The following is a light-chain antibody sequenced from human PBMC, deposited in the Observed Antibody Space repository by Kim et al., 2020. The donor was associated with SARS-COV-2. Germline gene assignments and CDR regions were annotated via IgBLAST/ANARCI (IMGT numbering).Light chain of an antibody. CDR2: RND. CDR3: ASWDDTLNSQL. V-gene: IGLV1-47*01. Sequence: GQTVNISWSGGRANIGNNFVFGYRQLPGAAPRLLMYRNDQRPSGVPDRISGSKSGTSASLAISDLRSEDEADYFCASWDDTLNSQLFGGGTKVTVL. J-gene: IGLJ3*02. CDR1: RANIGNNF.